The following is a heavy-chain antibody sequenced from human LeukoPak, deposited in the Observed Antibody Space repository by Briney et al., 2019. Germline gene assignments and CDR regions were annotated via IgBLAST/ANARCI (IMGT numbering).Heavy chain of an antibody. V-gene: IGHV4-39*01. CDR3: ARRLSVSSVFDY. D-gene: IGHD2-8*01. CDR2: IYYSGST. J-gene: IGHJ4*02. CDR1: GGSISSSSYY. Sequence: PSETLSLTCTVSGGSISSSSYYWGWIRQPPGKGLEWIGSIYYSGSTYYNPSLKSRVTISVDTSKNQFSLKLSSVTAADTAVYYCARRLSVSSVFDYWGQGTLVTVSS.